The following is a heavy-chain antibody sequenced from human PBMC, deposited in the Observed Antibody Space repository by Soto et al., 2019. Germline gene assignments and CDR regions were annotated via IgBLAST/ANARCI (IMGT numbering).Heavy chain of an antibody. J-gene: IGHJ4*02. D-gene: IGHD6-19*01. CDR2: ISAYNGNT. Sequence: QVQLVQSGAEVKKPGASVKVSCKASGYTFTSYGISWVRQAPGQGLEWMGWISAYNGNTKYEQKLQGRVTMTTDTSTSTDYMELRSLRSDDTAVYYCARALAVALIDYWGQGTLVTVSS. CDR3: ARALAVALIDY. CDR1: GYTFTSYG. V-gene: IGHV1-18*01.